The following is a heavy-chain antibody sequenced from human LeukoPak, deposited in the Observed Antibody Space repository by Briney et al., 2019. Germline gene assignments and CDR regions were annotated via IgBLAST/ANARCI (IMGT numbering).Heavy chain of an antibody. CDR2: ISSSGSTI. CDR1: GFTFSDYY. J-gene: IGHJ4*02. D-gene: IGHD6-13*01. CDR3: AKTRPLDSSSWSHGDY. Sequence: GGSLRLSCAASGFTFSDYYMSWIRQAPGKGLEWVSYISSSGSTIYYADSVKGRFTISRDNSKNTLYLQMNSLRAEGTAVYYCAKTRPLDSSSWSHGDYWGQGTLVTVSS. V-gene: IGHV3-11*01.